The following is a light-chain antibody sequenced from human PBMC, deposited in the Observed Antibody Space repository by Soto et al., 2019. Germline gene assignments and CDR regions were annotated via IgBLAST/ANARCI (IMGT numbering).Light chain of an antibody. CDR2: GAS. CDR1: HSVSSN. V-gene: IGKV3-15*01. CDR3: QQYNNWPRT. Sequence: EIVMTQSPATLSVSPWERATLSCMASHSVSSNLAWYQQKPGQAPRLLIYGASTRATGIPARFSGSGSGTEFTLTISSLQSEDFAVYYCQQYNNWPRTFGQGTKVDI. J-gene: IGKJ1*01.